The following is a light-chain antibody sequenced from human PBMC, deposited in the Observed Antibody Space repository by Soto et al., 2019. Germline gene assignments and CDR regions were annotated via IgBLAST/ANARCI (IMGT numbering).Light chain of an antibody. V-gene: IGKV3-15*01. CDR2: GAS. J-gene: IGKJ4*01. CDR1: QSVSSN. Sequence: EIVMTQSPATLSVSPGERATLSCTASQSVSSNLAWYQQKPGQAPRLLIYGASTRATGIPARFSGSGSGTEFTLTISSLQSEDFAVYSCQHYNNWPPLTFGGGTKVEIK. CDR3: QHYNNWPPLT.